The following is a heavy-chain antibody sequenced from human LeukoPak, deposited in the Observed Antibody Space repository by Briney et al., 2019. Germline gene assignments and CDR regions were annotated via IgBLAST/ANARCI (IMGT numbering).Heavy chain of an antibody. Sequence: ASVKVSCKASGYTFTDPYIHWVRRAPGQGLEWRGWINPNSGDTNYAQKFQGRVTMTRDTSITTAYMELSRLRSDDTAVYYCARDFYYDSSGAFDFWGQGTLVTVSS. CDR3: ARDFYYDSSGAFDF. V-gene: IGHV1-2*02. D-gene: IGHD3-22*01. CDR1: GYTFTDPY. CDR2: INPNSGDT. J-gene: IGHJ4*02.